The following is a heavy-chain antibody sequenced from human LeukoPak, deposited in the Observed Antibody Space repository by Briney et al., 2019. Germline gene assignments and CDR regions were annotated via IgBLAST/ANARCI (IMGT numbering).Heavy chain of an antibody. CDR2: IYTSGST. CDR3: EREGEHYYYYYGMDV. CDR1: GGSISSYY. D-gene: IGHD1-1*01. J-gene: IGHJ6*02. V-gene: IGHV4-4*07. Sequence: SETLSLTCTVSGGSISSYYWSWIRQPAGKGLEWIGRIYTSGSTNYNPSLKRRVTMSVDTSKNQFSLKLSSVTAADTAVYYCEREGEHYYYYYGMDVWGQGTTVTVSS.